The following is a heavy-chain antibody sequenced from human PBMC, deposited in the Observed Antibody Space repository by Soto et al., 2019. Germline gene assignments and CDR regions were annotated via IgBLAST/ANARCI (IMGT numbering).Heavy chain of an antibody. CDR1: GGTFSTFA. CDR2: IIPLFRAS. V-gene: IGHV1-69*06. Sequence: QVQLVQSGAEVKKPGSSVKVSCKASGGTFSTFAISWVRQAPGQGLEWMGGIIPLFRASNYAQKFKGRVTITVDKSTDTAYMEVSTLRSEDTASYFCVRSEAARRTEDSFNFYAMDVWGQGTTVTVSS. CDR3: VRSEAARRTEDSFNFYAMDV. D-gene: IGHD6-6*01. J-gene: IGHJ6*02.